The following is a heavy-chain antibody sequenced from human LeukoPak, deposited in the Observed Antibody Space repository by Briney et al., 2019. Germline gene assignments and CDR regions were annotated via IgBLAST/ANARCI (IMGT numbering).Heavy chain of an antibody. CDR2: ISTSSSTI. D-gene: IGHD4-17*01. CDR3: ARDAAPSEYGDLYYFDY. V-gene: IGHV3-48*02. Sequence: GGSLRLSCAASGFTFSSYSMNWVRQAPGKGLEWVSYISTSSSTIYYADSVKGRFTISRDNAKNSLHLQMNSLRDEDTAVYYCARDAAPSEYGDLYYFDYWGQGTLVTVSA. J-gene: IGHJ4*02. CDR1: GFTFSSYS.